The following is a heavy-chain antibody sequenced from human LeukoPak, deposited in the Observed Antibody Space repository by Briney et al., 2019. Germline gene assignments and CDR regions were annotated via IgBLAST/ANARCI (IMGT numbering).Heavy chain of an antibody. CDR2: VYYSGST. D-gene: IGHD1-26*01. CDR3: ARDSPVGATRFFDY. J-gene: IGHJ4*02. Sequence: PSETLSLTCTVSGGSISSGDYYWSWIRQPPGKGLEWIGYVYYSGSTYYNPSLKSRVTISVDTSKNQFSLRLNSVTAADTAVYSCARDSPVGATRFFDYWGQGTLVTVSS. CDR1: GGSISSGDYY. V-gene: IGHV4-30-4*08.